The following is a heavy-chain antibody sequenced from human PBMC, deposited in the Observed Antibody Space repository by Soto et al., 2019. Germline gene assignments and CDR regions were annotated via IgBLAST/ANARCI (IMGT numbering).Heavy chain of an antibody. D-gene: IGHD3-10*01. CDR1: GDSIITFY. CDR3: ARQRGNYFDY. CDR2: IYYTGST. V-gene: IGHV4-59*01. J-gene: IGHJ4*02. Sequence: SETLSLTCTVSGDSIITFYWSWSRQPPGKGLEWIGYIYYTGSTNYNPSLKSRVTMSVDTSKKQFSLKLSSVTAADTAVYYCARQRGNYFDYWGQGTLVTVSS.